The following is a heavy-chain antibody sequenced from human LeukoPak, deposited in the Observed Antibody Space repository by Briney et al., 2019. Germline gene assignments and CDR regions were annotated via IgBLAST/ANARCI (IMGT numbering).Heavy chain of an antibody. CDR2: ISGSGGST. V-gene: IGHV3-23*01. CDR3: AKRGVVIRVILVGFHKEAYYFDS. D-gene: IGHD3-22*01. J-gene: IGHJ4*02. CDR1: GITLSNYG. Sequence: GGSLRLSCAVSGITLSNYGMSWVRQAPGWGLEWVAGISGSGGSTNYADSVKGRFTISRDNPKNTLYLQMNSLRAEDTAVYFCAKRGVVIRVILVGFHKEAYYFDSWGQGALVTVSS.